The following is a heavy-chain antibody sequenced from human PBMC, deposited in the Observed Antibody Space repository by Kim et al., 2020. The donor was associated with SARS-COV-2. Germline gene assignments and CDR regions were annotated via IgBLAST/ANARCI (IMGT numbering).Heavy chain of an antibody. Sequence: SETLSLTCAAYGGSFSGYYWSWIRQPPGKGLEWIGEINHSGSTNYNPSLKSRVTISVDTSKNQFSLKLSSVTAADTAVYYCARDVSSGYYFDYWGQGTLVTVSS. CDR3: ARDVSSGYYFDY. CDR1: GGSFSGYY. D-gene: IGHD3-22*01. V-gene: IGHV4-34*01. CDR2: INHSGST. J-gene: IGHJ4*02.